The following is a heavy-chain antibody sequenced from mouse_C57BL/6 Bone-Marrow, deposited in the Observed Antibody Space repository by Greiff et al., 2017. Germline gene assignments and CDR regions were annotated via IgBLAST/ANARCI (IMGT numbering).Heavy chain of an antibody. CDR1: GFNIKDYY. Sequence: VQLQQSGAELVKPGASVKLSCTASGFNIKDYYMHWVKQRTEQGLEWIGRIDPEDGGTKYAPKFQGKATITSDTSSNTAYLQLVSLTSEDAAVDYCARGPMRGWFAYWGQGTLVTVYA. CDR3: ARGPMRGWFAY. V-gene: IGHV14-2*01. J-gene: IGHJ3*01. CDR2: IDPEDGGT. D-gene: IGHD2-3*01.